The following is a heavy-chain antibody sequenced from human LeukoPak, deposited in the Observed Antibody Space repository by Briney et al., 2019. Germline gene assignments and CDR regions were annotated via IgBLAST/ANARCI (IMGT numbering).Heavy chain of an antibody. Sequence: GGSLRLSCAASGFTFSSYWMSWVRQAPGKGLEWVANIKQDGSEKYYVDSVKGRFTISRDNAKNSLYLQMNSLRAEDTAVYYCARSTTTAPYAFDIWGQGTMVTVSS. CDR3: ARSTTTAPYAFDI. V-gene: IGHV3-7*01. D-gene: IGHD1-7*01. CDR1: GFTFSSYW. CDR2: IKQDGSEK. J-gene: IGHJ3*02.